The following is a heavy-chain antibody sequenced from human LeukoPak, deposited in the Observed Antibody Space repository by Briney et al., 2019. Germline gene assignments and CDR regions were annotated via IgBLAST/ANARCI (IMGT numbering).Heavy chain of an antibody. CDR3: ARQGERPGISAY. CDR1: GDSISSSSYY. Sequence: SETLSLTCIVSGDSISSSSYYWGWVRQPPGKGLEWIGSIFSGSTYYNPSLKSRVTISLNTSKNQLSLNLSSVTAADTAVYYCARQGERPGISAYWGQGTLVTVSS. CDR2: IFSGST. J-gene: IGHJ4*02. V-gene: IGHV4-39*01. D-gene: IGHD1-26*01.